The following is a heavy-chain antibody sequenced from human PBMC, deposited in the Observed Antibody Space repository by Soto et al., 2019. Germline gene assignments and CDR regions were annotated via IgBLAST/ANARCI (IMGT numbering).Heavy chain of an antibody. CDR3: AREYSNSPEAFDY. CDR2: IYYTGRT. V-gene: IGHV4-61*01. J-gene: IGHJ4*02. D-gene: IGHD6-6*01. CDR1: GGSVNSDNYY. Sequence: PSETLSLTCTVSGGSVNSDNYYWSWVRQPPGKGLEWIGYIYYTGRTNYNPSLMSRVTISVDTSRNQFSLKLSSVTAADTAVFYCAREYSNSPEAFDYWGQGTLVTVSS.